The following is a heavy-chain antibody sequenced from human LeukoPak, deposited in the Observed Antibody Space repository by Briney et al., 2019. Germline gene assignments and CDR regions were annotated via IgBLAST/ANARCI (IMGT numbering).Heavy chain of an antibody. CDR3: EREVIWSGSYQYYFDY. Sequence: GGSLRLSCAASGFTFSIYSINWVRHAPGKGLECVSSISISSYIYYADSVKGRFTMSRDNAKNSLYMQMNSLRDEDTAVYYCEREVIWSGSYQYYFDYWGQGTLVTVSS. J-gene: IGHJ4*02. CDR2: ISISSYI. CDR1: GFTFSIYS. V-gene: IGHV3-21*01. D-gene: IGHD1-26*01.